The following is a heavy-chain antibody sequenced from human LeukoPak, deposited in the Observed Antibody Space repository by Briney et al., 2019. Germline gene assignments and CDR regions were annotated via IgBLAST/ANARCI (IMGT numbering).Heavy chain of an antibody. CDR3: ARELPIRPDPDYDILTGYLPQGYFDY. CDR1: GYTFTGYY. Sequence: ASVKVSCKASGYTFTGYYMHWVRQAPGQGLEWMGWINPNSGGTNYAQKFQGRVTMTRDTSISTAYMELSRLRSDDTAVYYCARELPIRPDPDYDILTGYLPQGYFDYWGQGTLVTVSS. J-gene: IGHJ4*02. V-gene: IGHV1-2*02. CDR2: INPNSGGT. D-gene: IGHD3-9*01.